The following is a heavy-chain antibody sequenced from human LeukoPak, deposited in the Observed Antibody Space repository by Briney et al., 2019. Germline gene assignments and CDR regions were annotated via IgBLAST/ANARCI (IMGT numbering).Heavy chain of an antibody. D-gene: IGHD6-13*01. CDR1: GFTFSSYW. V-gene: IGHV3-7*01. CDR2: IKQDGSEK. Sequence: GGSLRLSCAASGFTFSSYWMSWVRQAPGKGLEWVANIKQDGSEKYYVDSVKGRFAISRDNAKNSLYLQMNSLRAEDTAVYYCARDGSSWYTETFDHWGQGTLVTVSS. J-gene: IGHJ4*02. CDR3: ARDGSSWYTETFDH.